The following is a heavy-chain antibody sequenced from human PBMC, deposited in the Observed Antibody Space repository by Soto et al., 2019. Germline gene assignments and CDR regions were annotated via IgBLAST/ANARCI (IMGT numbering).Heavy chain of an antibody. CDR3: ASGYSSKNYYYGMDV. CDR2: IIPILGIA. D-gene: IGHD6-13*01. Sequence: QVQLVQSGAEVKKPGSSVKVSCKASGGTFSSYTISWVRQAPGQGLEWMGRIIPILGIANYAQKFQGRVPITADKATSTGYMELSSLRSEDTAVYYCASGYSSKNYYYGMDVWGQGTTVTVSS. V-gene: IGHV1-69*02. CDR1: GGTFSSYT. J-gene: IGHJ6*02.